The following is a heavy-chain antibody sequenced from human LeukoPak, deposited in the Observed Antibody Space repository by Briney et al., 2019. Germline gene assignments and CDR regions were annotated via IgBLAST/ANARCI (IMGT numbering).Heavy chain of an antibody. J-gene: IGHJ6*03. Sequence: GGSLRLACAASGFTFSSYAMHWVRQAPGKGLEWVAVISYDGSNKYYADSVRGRFTISRDNSRNTLYLQMNSLRAEDTAIYYCAKNGDRGAYCSGGTCYPYYYYYMDVWGKGTTVTISS. V-gene: IGHV3-30*04. CDR1: GFTFSSYA. D-gene: IGHD2-15*01. CDR2: ISYDGSNK. CDR3: AKNGDRGAYCSGGTCYPYYYYYMDV.